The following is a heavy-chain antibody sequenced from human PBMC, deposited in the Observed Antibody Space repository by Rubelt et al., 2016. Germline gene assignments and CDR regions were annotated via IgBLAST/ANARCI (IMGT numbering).Heavy chain of an antibody. D-gene: IGHD3-3*01. CDR2: ISGSGTTI. J-gene: IGHJ4*02. Sequence: EVQLVESGGGLVQPGGSLRLSCAASGFTFSTYSMNWVRQAPGKGLEWVSYISGSGTTIYYADSVKGRFTISRDNAKNSLYLQMNSLRAVDTAVYYCVRSRTIFGVVIPYYFDYWGQGSLVTVSS. CDR3: VRSRTIFGVVIPYYFDY. CDR1: GFTFSTYS. V-gene: IGHV3-48*04.